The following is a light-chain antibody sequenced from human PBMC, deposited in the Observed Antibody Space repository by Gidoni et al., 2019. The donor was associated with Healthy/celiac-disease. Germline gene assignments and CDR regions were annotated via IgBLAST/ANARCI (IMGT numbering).Light chain of an antibody. Sequence: DIQMTQSPSSLSASVGDRVTITCRASQSSSSYFNWYQQKPGKAPKLLIYAASSLQSGVPSRFSGSGSGTDFTLTISSLQPEDFATYYCQQSYSTPWTFGQGTKVEIK. V-gene: IGKV1-39*01. CDR2: AAS. CDR1: QSSSSY. CDR3: QQSYSTPWT. J-gene: IGKJ1*01.